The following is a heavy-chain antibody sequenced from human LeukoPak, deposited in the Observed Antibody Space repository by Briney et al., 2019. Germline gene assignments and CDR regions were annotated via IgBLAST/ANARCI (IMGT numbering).Heavy chain of an antibody. V-gene: IGHV4-31*03. J-gene: IGHJ5*02. Sequence: NPSQTLSLTCTVSGASITNDDYYWSWIRQHPGTGLEWIGYIYFSGSTYYNPTLKSRASVSVDTSKSQFSLRLTSVTAADTAVYYCARRAPFSNWFDPWGQGTLVIVSS. CDR2: IYFSGST. D-gene: IGHD2-2*01. CDR3: ARRAPFSNWFDP. CDR1: GASITNDDYY.